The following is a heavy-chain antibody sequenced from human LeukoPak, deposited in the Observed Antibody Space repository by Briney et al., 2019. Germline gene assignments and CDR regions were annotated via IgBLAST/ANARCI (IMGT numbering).Heavy chain of an antibody. Sequence: GESLRLSCAASGFTFSSYCMHWVRQAPGKGLEWVAVIWYDGSNKYYPASVKGRFTISRDNSKNTLYLQMNSLRAEDTAVYYCGRGTRGPIGYEPGYWGEGTLVTVSS. V-gene: IGHV3-33*01. CDR3: GRGTRGPIGYEPGY. CDR2: IWYDGSNK. CDR1: GFTFSSYC. D-gene: IGHD3-22*01. J-gene: IGHJ4*02.